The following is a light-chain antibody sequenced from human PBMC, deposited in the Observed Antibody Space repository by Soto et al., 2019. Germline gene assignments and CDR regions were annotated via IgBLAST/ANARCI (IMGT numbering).Light chain of an antibody. CDR3: QQYGSSPYT. J-gene: IGKJ2*01. Sequence: EIVLTQSPGTLSLSPGERATLSCRASQSVSSSYLAWYQQKPGQAPRLLIYGASSRATGIPDRFSGSGSGTDLSLNSSRLETEDVGVYYCQQYGSSPYTFGQGTKLEI. CDR1: QSVSSSY. CDR2: GAS. V-gene: IGKV3-20*01.